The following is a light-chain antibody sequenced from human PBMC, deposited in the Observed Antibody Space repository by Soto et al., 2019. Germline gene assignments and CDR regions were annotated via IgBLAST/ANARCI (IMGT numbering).Light chain of an antibody. V-gene: IGLV2-14*01. CDR3: SSYTSSSTYV. J-gene: IGLJ1*01. Sequence: QSALTQPASVSGSPGQSMTISCTGASSDVGDYKYVSWFQQHPGKAPKLMIYEVSNRPSGVSNRFSGSKSGNTASLTIPGLQAEDEADYYCSSYTSSSTYVFGTGTKVTVL. CDR2: EVS. CDR1: SSDVGDYKY.